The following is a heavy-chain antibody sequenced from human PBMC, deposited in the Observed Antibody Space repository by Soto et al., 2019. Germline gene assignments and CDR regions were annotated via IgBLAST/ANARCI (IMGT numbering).Heavy chain of an antibody. D-gene: IGHD6-6*01. Sequence: ASVKGSCKASGYTFTSYYMHWVRQAPGQGLEWMGIINPSGGSTSYAQKFQGRVTMTRDTSTSTVYMELSSLRSEDTAVYYCARDPSGIAARYYFDYWGQGTLVTVSS. J-gene: IGHJ4*02. V-gene: IGHV1-46*01. CDR2: INPSGGST. CDR1: GYTFTSYY. CDR3: ARDPSGIAARYYFDY.